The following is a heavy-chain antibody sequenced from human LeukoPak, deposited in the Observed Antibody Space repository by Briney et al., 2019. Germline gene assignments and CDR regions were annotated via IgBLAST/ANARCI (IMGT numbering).Heavy chain of an antibody. V-gene: IGHV3-33*01. D-gene: IGHD6-13*01. CDR1: GFTFSSYG. CDR3: AREAAGQLVLFDY. CDR2: IWYDGSNK. J-gene: IGHJ4*02. Sequence: PGGSLRLSCAASGFTFSSYGMHWVRQAPGKGLEWVAVIWYDGSNKYYADSVKGRFTISRDNSKNTLYLQMNSLRAEDTAVYYCAREAAGQLVLFDYWGQGTLVTVSS.